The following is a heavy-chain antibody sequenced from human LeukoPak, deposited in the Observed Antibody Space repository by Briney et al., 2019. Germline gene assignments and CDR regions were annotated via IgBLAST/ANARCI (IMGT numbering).Heavy chain of an antibody. CDR2: IKSKSDDGTT. V-gene: IGHV3-15*01. CDR3: LTSYYYDSTGYSDY. J-gene: IGHJ4*02. Sequence: PGGSLRLSCAASGFTFKNAWMSWVRQAPGKGLEWVGRIKSKSDDGTTDYAAPVKGRFTISRDDSNSIAYLQMTSLETEDTAVYYCLTSYYYDSTGYSDYWGQGTLVTVSS. CDR1: GFTFKNAW. D-gene: IGHD3-22*01.